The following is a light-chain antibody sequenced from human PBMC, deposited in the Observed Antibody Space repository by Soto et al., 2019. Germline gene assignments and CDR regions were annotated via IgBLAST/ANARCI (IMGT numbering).Light chain of an antibody. J-gene: IGLJ2*01. CDR2: DVS. CDR1: SSDVGGYNY. V-gene: IGLV2-14*01. CDR3: SSYTSSSTPVV. Sequence: QSALTQPASVSGSPGQSSTISFTGTSSDVGGYNYVSWYQQHPGKAPKLMIYDVSNRPSGVSNRFSGSKSGNTASLTISGLQAEDEADYYCSSYTSSSTPVVFGGGTKLTVL.